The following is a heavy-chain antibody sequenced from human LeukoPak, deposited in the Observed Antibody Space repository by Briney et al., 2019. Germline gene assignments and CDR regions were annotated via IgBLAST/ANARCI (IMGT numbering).Heavy chain of an antibody. CDR1: GFTLGDYA. D-gene: IGHD6-13*01. J-gene: IGHJ4*02. CDR3: TRDTRGGVAAAGPV. V-gene: IGHV3-49*03. Sequence: GGSLRLSCSASGFTLGDYAMSWYRQAPGKGLEWVGFIRGKAYGGTTEYAASAKGRFTISRDDSKNIGYLQMNSLKTEDTAIYYCTRDTRGGVAAAGPVWGQGTLVTVSS. CDR2: IRGKAYGGTT.